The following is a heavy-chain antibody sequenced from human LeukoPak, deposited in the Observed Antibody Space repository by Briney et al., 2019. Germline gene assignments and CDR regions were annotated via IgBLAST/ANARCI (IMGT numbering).Heavy chain of an antibody. V-gene: IGHV4-34*01. D-gene: IGHD3-9*01. J-gene: IGHJ3*02. CDR2: INHSGST. CDR1: GGSFSGYY. Sequence: SETLSLTCAVYGGSFSGYYWSWIGQPPGKGLEWIGEINHSGSTNYNPSLKSRVTISVDTSKNQFSLKLSSVTAADTAVYYCAQYYDILTGYYAFDIWGQGTMVTVSS. CDR3: AQYYDILTGYYAFDI.